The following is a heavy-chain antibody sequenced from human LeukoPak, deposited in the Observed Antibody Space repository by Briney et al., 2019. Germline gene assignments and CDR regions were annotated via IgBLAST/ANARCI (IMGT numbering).Heavy chain of an antibody. J-gene: IGHJ4*02. Sequence: SETLSLTCSVSGGSISSYYWSWIRQSAGKGLEWIGRIYTSEGTSYNPSLKSRVTMSVDTSKNQFSLKLSSVTAADTAVYYCAREVTIFGVVTLDSWGQGTLVTVSS. CDR2: IYTSEGT. CDR1: GGSISSYY. CDR3: AREVTIFGVVTLDS. D-gene: IGHD3-3*01. V-gene: IGHV4-4*07.